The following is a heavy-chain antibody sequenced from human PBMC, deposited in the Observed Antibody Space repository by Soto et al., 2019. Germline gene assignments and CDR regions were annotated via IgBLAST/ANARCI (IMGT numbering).Heavy chain of an antibody. CDR2: IHPGDSDT. J-gene: IGHJ4*02. V-gene: IGHV5-51*01. CDR1: GYSFTSYW. D-gene: IGHD5-12*01. CDR3: ARFGGYDLLKDMSFDY. Sequence: GESLKISWKGSGYSFTSYWVGWVRQMPGKGLERMGIIHPGDSDTRYRKSFQGQVNISADKSISTAYLQWSSIKASDTPMHYCARFGGYDLLKDMSFDYWGQGTLVTVSS.